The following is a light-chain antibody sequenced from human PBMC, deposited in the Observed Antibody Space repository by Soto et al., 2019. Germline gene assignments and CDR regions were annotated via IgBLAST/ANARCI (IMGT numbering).Light chain of an antibody. V-gene: IGLV2-14*01. J-gene: IGLJ1*01. Sequence: QSVLTQPASVSGSPGQSITISCTGTSSDVGGYNWVSWYQHHPGKAPQLMIYEVSNWPSGVSNRFSGSKSGNTASLTISGLQAEDEADYYCSSYTGSNTLYVFGTGTKVTVL. CDR3: SSYTGSNTLYV. CDR2: EVS. CDR1: SSDVGGYNW.